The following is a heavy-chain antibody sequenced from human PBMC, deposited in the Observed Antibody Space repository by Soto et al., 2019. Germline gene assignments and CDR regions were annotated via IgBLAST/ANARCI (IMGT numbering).Heavy chain of an antibody. D-gene: IGHD3-22*01. J-gene: IGHJ6*02. CDR1: GYNFTSYY. V-gene: IGHV1-46*01. CDR3: GRDPKHRYDHNSPHYYYFCLDV. Sequence: GSVKVSCKASGYNFTSYYIHWVRQAPGQGVEWMGVMNPSGGTSTSAQKFQGRVTMTTDTSTSTASLELRSLRCKETAVIYCGRDPKHRYDHNSPHYYYFCLDVWGQGTTVPVSS. CDR2: MNPSGGTS.